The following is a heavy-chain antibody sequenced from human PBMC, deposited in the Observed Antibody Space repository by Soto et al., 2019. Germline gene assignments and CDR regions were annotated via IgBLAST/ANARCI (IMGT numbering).Heavy chain of an antibody. CDR3: ATAEVDY. CDR1: GFTFGDYW. Sequence: GGSLILSCAASGFTFGDYWMHWVRQPPGKGPEWVSRMTGEGRTTQYADSVKGRFTASRDNAKSTLYLQMNSLRAEDTAVYYCATAEVDYWGPGTLVTVSS. CDR2: MTGEGRTT. V-gene: IGHV3-74*03. J-gene: IGHJ4*02.